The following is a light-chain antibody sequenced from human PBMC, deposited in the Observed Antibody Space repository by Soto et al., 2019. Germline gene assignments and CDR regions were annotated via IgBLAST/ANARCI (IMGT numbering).Light chain of an antibody. Sequence: QSALTQPASVSGSPGQSSTISCTGTSSDVGGYNYVSWYQQHPGKAPKLMIYEVSNRPLGVSNRFSGSKSGNTASLTISGLQAEDEADYYCSSYTSSSTLVFGTGTKLTVL. CDR1: SSDVGGYNY. CDR3: SSYTSSSTLV. V-gene: IGLV2-14*01. J-gene: IGLJ1*01. CDR2: EVS.